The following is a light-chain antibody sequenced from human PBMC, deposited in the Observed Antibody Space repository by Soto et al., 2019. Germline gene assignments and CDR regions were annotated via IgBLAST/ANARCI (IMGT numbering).Light chain of an antibody. J-gene: IGKJ1*01. V-gene: IGKV1-39*01. CDR3: QQAYVTPPWT. CDR2: GAS. CDR1: QNINSY. Sequence: DIQMTQSPSSLSASVGDRVTITCRASQNINSYLNWYQQKPGKAPKLLIYGASSLHSGVPSRFSGSGSGTDFTLTISSLQPEDFASYYCQQAYVTPPWTFGQGTKVEIK.